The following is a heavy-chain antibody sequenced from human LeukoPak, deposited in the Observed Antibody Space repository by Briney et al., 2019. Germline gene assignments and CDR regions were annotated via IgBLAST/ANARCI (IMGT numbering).Heavy chain of an antibody. CDR2: INQDGSAK. CDR1: GFTLSGHW. V-gene: IGHV3-7*01. CDR3: ARWDIRGTAHQLDY. Sequence: GGTLRLSCAASGFTLSGHWMTWVRQAPGKGLEWVANINQDGSAKYYVDSVKGRFTISRDNAKNSMYLQMNSLRAEDTAVYYCARWDIRGTAHQLDYWGQGTLVTVSS. J-gene: IGHJ4*02. D-gene: IGHD1-7*01.